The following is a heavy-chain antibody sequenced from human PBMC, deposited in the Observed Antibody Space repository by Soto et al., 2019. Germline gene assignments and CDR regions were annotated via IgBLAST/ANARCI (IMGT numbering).Heavy chain of an antibody. CDR3: AIAGSSGYNRYRLGSKDAFDV. CDR1: GFTFSSFT. CDR2: IGSSGITR. J-gene: IGHJ3*01. Sequence: EVQLVESGGGLVQPGGSLILSCAASGFTFSSFTMNWVRHAPGKGLEWVSYIGSSGITRYHADSVKGRFTVSRDNARNSLYLQMNSLRDEDTAVYYCAIAGSSGYNRYRLGSKDAFDVWGQGTMVTVSP. V-gene: IGHV3-48*02. D-gene: IGHD6-19*01.